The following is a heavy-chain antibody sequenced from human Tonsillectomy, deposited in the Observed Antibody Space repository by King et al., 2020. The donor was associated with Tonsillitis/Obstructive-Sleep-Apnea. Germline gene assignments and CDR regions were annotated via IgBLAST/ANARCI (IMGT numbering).Heavy chain of an antibody. J-gene: IGHJ4*02. V-gene: IGHV4-31*03. Sequence: VQLQESGPGLVKPSQTLSLTCTVSGGSIRSGGYYWSWIRQHPGKGREGIGYIYYSGSTSYKPSLKSRVTISVDTSKNQFSLKLSSVTAADTAVYYCARGGTALFGVVINLHYFDYWGQGTLVTVSS. CDR1: GGSIRSGGYY. D-gene: IGHD3-3*01. CDR2: IYYSGST. CDR3: ARGGTALFGVVINLHYFDY.